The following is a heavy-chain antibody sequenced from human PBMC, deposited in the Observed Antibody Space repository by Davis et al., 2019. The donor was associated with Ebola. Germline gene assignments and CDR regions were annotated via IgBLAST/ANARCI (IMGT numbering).Heavy chain of an antibody. CDR3: ARDDPITIFGVYYFDY. CDR2: IIPILGIA. J-gene: IGHJ4*02. CDR1: GGTFSSYA. Sequence: AASVKVSCKASGGTFSSYAISWVRQAPGQGLEWMGRIIPILGIANYAQKFQGRVTITADKSTSTAYMELSSLRSEDTDVYYCARDDPITIFGVYYFDYWGQGTLVTVSS. D-gene: IGHD3-3*01. V-gene: IGHV1-69*04.